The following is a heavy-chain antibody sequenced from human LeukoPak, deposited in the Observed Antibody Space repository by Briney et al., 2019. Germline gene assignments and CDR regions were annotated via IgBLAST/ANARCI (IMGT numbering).Heavy chain of an antibody. Sequence: ASVKVSCKASGYTFTGYYMHWVRQAPGQGLEWMGRINPNSGGTNYAQKFQGRVTMTRDTSISTAYMELSRLRSDDTAVYYCAALPLGDWSSTSCYIFDYWGQGTLVTVSS. CDR3: AALPLGDWSSTSCYIFDY. CDR2: INPNSGGT. V-gene: IGHV1-2*06. D-gene: IGHD2-2*02. CDR1: GYTFTGYY. J-gene: IGHJ4*02.